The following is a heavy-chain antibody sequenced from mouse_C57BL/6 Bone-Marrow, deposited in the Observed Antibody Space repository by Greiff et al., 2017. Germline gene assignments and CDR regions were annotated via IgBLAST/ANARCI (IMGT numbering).Heavy chain of an antibody. D-gene: IGHD1-1*01. CDR2: IHPNSGST. J-gene: IGHJ4*01. Sequence: VQLQQPGAELVKPGASVKLSCKASGYTFTSYWMHWVKQRPGQGLEWIGMIHPNSGSTNYNEKFKSKATLTVDKSSSTAYMQLSSLTSEDSAVYYCARATTVVAPLSYAMDYWGQGTSVTVSS. V-gene: IGHV1-64*01. CDR1: GYTFTSYW. CDR3: ARATTVVAPLSYAMDY.